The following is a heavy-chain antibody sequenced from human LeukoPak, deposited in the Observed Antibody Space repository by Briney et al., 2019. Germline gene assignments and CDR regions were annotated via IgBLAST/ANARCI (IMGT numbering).Heavy chain of an antibody. J-gene: IGHJ2*01. CDR2: ISAYNGNT. CDR3: ARIGQRGGVGFDL. CDR1: GYTFTGYY. V-gene: IGHV1-2*02. D-gene: IGHD3-16*01. Sequence: GASVKVSCKASGYTFTGYYMHWVRQAPGQGLEWMGWISAYNGNTNYAQKFQGRVTMTRNTSISTAYMELSSLRSEDTAVYYCARIGQRGGVGFDLWGRGTLVTVSS.